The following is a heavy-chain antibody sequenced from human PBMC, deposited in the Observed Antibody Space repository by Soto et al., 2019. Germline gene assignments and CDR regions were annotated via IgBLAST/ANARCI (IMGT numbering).Heavy chain of an antibody. CDR3: ARQHSSGYYYFEY. Sequence: PSETLSLISTASGVSISIISYYVGCIRQPPGKGLEWIGSIYYSGSTYYNPSLKSRVTISVDTSKNQFSLKLSSVTAADTAVYYCARQHSSGYYYFEYWGQGNLVTVT. CDR1: GVSISIISYY. CDR2: IYYSGST. J-gene: IGHJ4*02. V-gene: IGHV4-39*01. D-gene: IGHD3-22*01.